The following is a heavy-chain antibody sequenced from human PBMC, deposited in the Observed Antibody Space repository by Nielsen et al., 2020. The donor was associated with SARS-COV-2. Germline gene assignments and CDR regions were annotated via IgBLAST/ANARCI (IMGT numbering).Heavy chain of an antibody. CDR3: ARVQPRRYCSGGSCYGPGFDY. J-gene: IGHJ4*02. D-gene: IGHD2-15*01. V-gene: IGHV4-59*08. CDR1: GGSISSYY. Sequence: SETLSLTCTVSGGSISSYYWSWIRQPPGKGLEWIGYIYYSGSTNYNPSLKSRVTISVDTSKNQFSLKLSSVTAADTAVYYCARVQPRRYCSGGSCYGPGFDYWGQGTLVTVSS. CDR2: IYYSGST.